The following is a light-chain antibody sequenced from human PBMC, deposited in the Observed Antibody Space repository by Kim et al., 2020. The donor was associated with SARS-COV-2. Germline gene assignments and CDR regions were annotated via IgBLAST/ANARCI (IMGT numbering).Light chain of an antibody. Sequence: PWKRATLSCRASESISDNLAWYQQKPGQAPRLLIDGASTRATGIPARFRGSGSGTEFTLIITTLQSEDFAIYYCQQYKIWPPLTFGGGTKVDIK. CDR3: QQYKIWPPLT. CDR1: ESISDN. J-gene: IGKJ4*01. CDR2: GAS. V-gene: IGKV3D-15*01.